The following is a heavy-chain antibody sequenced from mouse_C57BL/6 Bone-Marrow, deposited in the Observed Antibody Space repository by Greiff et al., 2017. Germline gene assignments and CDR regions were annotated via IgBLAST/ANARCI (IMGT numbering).Heavy chain of an antibody. CDR2: IYPGDGDT. CDR3: ARDYSNYVTWFAY. D-gene: IGHD2-5*01. CDR1: GYAFSSSW. V-gene: IGHV1-82*01. Sequence: QVQLQQSGPELVKPGASVKISCKASGYAFSSSWMNWVKQRPGKGLEWIGRIYPGDGDTNYNGKFKGKATLTADKSSSTAYMQLSSLTSEDSAVYFCARDYSNYVTWFAYWGQGTLVTVSA. J-gene: IGHJ3*01.